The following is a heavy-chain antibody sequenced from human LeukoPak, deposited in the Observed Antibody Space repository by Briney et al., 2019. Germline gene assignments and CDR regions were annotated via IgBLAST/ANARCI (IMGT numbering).Heavy chain of an antibody. D-gene: IGHD2-15*01. Sequence: ASVKVSCKASGYTFTSYGISWVRQAPGQGLEWMGWISAYNGNTNYAQKLQGRVTMTTDTSTSTAYMELRSLRSDDTAVYYCARGQVVAATLSVAADYWGQGTRVTVSS. J-gene: IGHJ4*02. V-gene: IGHV1-18*01. CDR3: ARGQVVAATLSVAADY. CDR1: GYTFTSYG. CDR2: ISAYNGNT.